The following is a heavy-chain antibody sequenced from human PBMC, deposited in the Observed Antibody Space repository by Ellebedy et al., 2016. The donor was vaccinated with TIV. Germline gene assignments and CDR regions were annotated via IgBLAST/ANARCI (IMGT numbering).Heavy chain of an antibody. CDR3: ARYGVGSGLDY. J-gene: IGHJ4*02. CDR2: LSSDGNNK. D-gene: IGHD6-19*01. Sequence: GESLKISCTASGFIFSDYSMHWVRRAPGKGLEWLAVLSSDGNNKFYADSVKGRFTVSRDNSKTTLFVEMTSLRVEDTGVYYCARYGVGSGLDYWGQGTLVTVSS. V-gene: IGHV3-30-3*01. CDR1: GFIFSDYS.